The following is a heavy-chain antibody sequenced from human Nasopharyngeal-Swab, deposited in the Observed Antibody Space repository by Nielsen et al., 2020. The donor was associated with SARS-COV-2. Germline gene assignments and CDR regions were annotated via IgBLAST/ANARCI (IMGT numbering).Heavy chain of an antibody. D-gene: IGHD1-20*01. Sequence: SLKISCAASGFTFDDYAMHWVRQAPGKGLEWVSGISWNSGSIGYADSVKGRFTISRDNAKNSLYPQMNSLRAEDTAVYYCARDFRSVNFYYYYYGMDVWGQGTTVTVSS. J-gene: IGHJ6*02. V-gene: IGHV3-9*01. CDR1: GFTFDDYA. CDR3: ARDFRSVNFYYYYYGMDV. CDR2: ISWNSGSI.